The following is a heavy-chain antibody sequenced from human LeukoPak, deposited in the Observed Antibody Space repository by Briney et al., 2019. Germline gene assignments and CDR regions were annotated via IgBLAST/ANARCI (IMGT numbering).Heavy chain of an antibody. CDR2: IYYSGST. Sequence: SETLSLTCTVSGGSISSSSYYWGWIRQPPGKGLEWIGSIYYSGSTSYNPSLKSRVTISVDTSKNQFSLKLSSVTAADTAVYYCARLKWELLPYYFDYWGQGTLVTVSS. CDR3: ARLKWELLPYYFDY. J-gene: IGHJ4*02. V-gene: IGHV4-39*07. CDR1: GGSISSSSYY. D-gene: IGHD1-26*01.